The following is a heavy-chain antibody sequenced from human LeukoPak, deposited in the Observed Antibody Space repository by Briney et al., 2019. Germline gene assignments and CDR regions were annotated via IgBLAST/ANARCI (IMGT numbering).Heavy chain of an antibody. Sequence: PGGSLRLSCAASGFTFSSYGMHWVRQAPGKGLEWAAVIWYDGSNKYYADSVKGRFAISRDNSKNTLYLQMNSLRAEDTAVYYCAKGLYSFDYWGQGTLVTVSS. V-gene: IGHV3-33*06. CDR1: GFTFSSYG. CDR2: IWYDGSNK. J-gene: IGHJ4*02. D-gene: IGHD2-21*01. CDR3: AKGLYSFDY.